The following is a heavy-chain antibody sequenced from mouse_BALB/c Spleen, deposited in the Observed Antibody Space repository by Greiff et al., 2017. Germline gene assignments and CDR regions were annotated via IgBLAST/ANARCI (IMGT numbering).Heavy chain of an antibody. D-gene: IGHD2-1*01. CDR1: GFSLTSYG. CDR2: IWAGGST. V-gene: IGHV2-9*02. Sequence: VKLMESGPGLVAPSQSLSITCTVSGFSLTSYGVHWVRQPPGKGLEWLGVIWAGGSTNYNSALMSRLSISKDNSKSQVFLKMNSLQTDDTAMDYCARGGNSYAMDYWGQGTSVTVSS. J-gene: IGHJ4*01. CDR3: ARGGNSYAMDY.